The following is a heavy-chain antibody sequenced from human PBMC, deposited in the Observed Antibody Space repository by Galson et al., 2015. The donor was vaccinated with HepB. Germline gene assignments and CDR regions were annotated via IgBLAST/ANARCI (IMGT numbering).Heavy chain of an antibody. CDR1: GFTFSSYA. CDR2: ISGSGGST. D-gene: IGHD6-19*01. CDR3: TKVGTGYSSGWYGD. Sequence: SLRLSCAASGFTFSSYAMSWVRQAPGKGLEWVSAISGSGGSTYYTDSVKGRFTISRDNSKNTLYLQMNSLRAEDTAVYYCTKVGTGYSSGWYGDWGQGTLVTVSS. V-gene: IGHV3-23*01. J-gene: IGHJ4*02.